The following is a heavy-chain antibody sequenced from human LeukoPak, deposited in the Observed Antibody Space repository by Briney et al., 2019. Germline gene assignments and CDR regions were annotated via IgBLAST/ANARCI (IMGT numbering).Heavy chain of an antibody. J-gene: IGHJ4*02. CDR1: GFTFSSYS. CDR2: ISSSSSYI. D-gene: IGHD6-19*01. Sequence: GGSLRLSCAASGFTFSSYSMNWARQAPGKGLEWVSSISSSSSYIYYADSVKGRFTISRDNAKNSLYLQMNSLRAEDTAVYYCARVGAVAAQPFDYWGQGTLVTVSS. V-gene: IGHV3-21*01. CDR3: ARVGAVAAQPFDY.